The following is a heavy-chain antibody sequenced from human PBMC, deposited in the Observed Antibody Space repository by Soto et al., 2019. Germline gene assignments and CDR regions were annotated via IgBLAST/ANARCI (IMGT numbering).Heavy chain of an antibody. CDR2: ISGSGGST. CDR1: GFTFSSYA. CDR3: ALGDMRTIAVAGSFDY. Sequence: EVQLLESGGGLVQPGGSLRLSCAASGFTFSSYAMSWVRQAPGKGLEWVSAISGSGGSTYYADSVKGRFTISRDNXKXXLYLQMNSLRAEDTAVYYCALGDMRTIAVAGSFDYWGQGTLVTVSS. D-gene: IGHD6-19*01. J-gene: IGHJ4*02. V-gene: IGHV3-23*01.